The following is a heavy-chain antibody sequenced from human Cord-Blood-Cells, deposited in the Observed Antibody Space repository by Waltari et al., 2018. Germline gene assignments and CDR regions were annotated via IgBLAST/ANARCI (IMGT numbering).Heavy chain of an antibody. J-gene: IGHJ5*02. CDR2: IYYSGST. CDR1: GGSISSSSYY. Sequence: QLQLQESGPGLVKPSETLSLTCTVSGGSISSSSYYWGWIRQPPGKGLEWIGSIYYSGSTYYNPSCKSRVTISVDTSKNQFSLKLSSVTAADTAVYYCARHGGDIVVVVAATNWFDPWGQGTLVTVSS. V-gene: IGHV4-39*01. CDR3: ARHGGDIVVVVAATNWFDP. D-gene: IGHD2-15*01.